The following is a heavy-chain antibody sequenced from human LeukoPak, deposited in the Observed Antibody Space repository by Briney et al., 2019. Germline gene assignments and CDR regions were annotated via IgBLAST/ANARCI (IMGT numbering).Heavy chain of an antibody. J-gene: IGHJ4*02. CDR3: ARSGDSPSFDS. D-gene: IGHD4-17*01. CDR1: GDSITRHY. CDR2: IHYTGST. Sequence: SETRSLTCTGSGDSITRHYWNWIRQSPGKALEWIGYIHYTGSTNTNPSLRSRVTISVDTSNSQFSLKLNSVTAADTAVYSCARSGDSPSFDSWGQGTLVTVSS. V-gene: IGHV4-59*11.